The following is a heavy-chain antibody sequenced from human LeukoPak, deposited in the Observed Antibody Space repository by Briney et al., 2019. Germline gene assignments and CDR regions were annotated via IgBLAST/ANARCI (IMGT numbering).Heavy chain of an antibody. Sequence: ASVKVSCKASGYTFTSHWMHWVRQAPGQGLEWMGWINPNSGGTNYAQKFQGRVTMTRDTSISTAYMELSRLRSDDTAVYYCARDGEYYYDSSGYFPFGYWGQGTLVTVSS. CDR1: GYTFTSHW. CDR2: INPNSGGT. D-gene: IGHD3-22*01. V-gene: IGHV1-2*02. CDR3: ARDGEYYYDSSGYFPFGY. J-gene: IGHJ4*02.